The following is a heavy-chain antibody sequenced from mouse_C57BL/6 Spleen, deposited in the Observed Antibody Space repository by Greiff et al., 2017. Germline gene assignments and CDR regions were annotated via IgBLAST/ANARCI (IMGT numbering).Heavy chain of an antibody. CDR1: GYTFTSYW. CDR3: ARGQLRLHGAMDY. CDR2: IYPGSGST. V-gene: IGHV1-55*01. Sequence: VQLQQPGAELVKPGASVKMSCKASGYTFTSYWITWVKQRPGQGLEWIGDIYPGSGSTNYNEKFKSKATLTVDTSSSTAYMQLSSLTSEDSAVYYCARGQLRLHGAMDYWGQGTSATVSS. J-gene: IGHJ4*01. D-gene: IGHD3-2*02.